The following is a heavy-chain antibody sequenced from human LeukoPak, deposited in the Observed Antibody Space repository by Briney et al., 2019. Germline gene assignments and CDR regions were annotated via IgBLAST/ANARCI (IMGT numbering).Heavy chain of an antibody. J-gene: IGHJ4*02. CDR3: ARVPSVTAAASN. D-gene: IGHD6-13*01. CDR2: IYTSGSH. V-gene: IGHV4-4*07. CDR1: GGSISSYY. Sequence: PSETLSLTCTVSGGSISSYYWSWIRQPAGKGLESIGRIYTSGSHNYNPSLKSRVTMSVDTSNNHFSLKLSSVTAADTAVYYCARVPSVTAAASNWGQGTLVTVSS.